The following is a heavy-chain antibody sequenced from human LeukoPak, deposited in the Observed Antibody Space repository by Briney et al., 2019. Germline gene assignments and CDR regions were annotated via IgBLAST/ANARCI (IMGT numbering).Heavy chain of an antibody. V-gene: IGHV3-7*01. Sequence: SGGSLRLSCAASGFIFSSYWVTWVRQAPGKGLEWVANMYQDGSEKYYVDSVKGRFTISRDNAKNSLYLQMNSLRAEDTAIYYCARGRYCSSGVNYYVGGYFDYWGQGTLVTVSS. CDR1: GFIFSSYW. CDR3: ARGRYCSSGVNYYVGGYFDY. CDR2: MYQDGSEK. J-gene: IGHJ4*02. D-gene: IGHD2-15*01.